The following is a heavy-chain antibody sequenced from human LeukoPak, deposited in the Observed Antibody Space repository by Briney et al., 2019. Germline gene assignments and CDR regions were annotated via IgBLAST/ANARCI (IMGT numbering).Heavy chain of an antibody. V-gene: IGHV3-23*01. D-gene: IGHD3-22*01. Sequence: GGSLRLSCAASGFTFSSYAMHWVRQAPGKGLEWVSALSGSGCSTYYADSVKGRFTISRDNSKNTLYLQMNSLRAEDTAVYYCASQVVVINNDAFDIWGQGTMVTVSS. CDR3: ASQVVVINNDAFDI. CDR2: LSGSGCST. J-gene: IGHJ3*02. CDR1: GFTFSSYA.